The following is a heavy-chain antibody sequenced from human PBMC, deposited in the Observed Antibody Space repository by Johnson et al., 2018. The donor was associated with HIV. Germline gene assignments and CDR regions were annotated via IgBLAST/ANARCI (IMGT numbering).Heavy chain of an antibody. CDR2: LSGTGDST. CDR3: TTSVLQFLEWSQEAFDI. D-gene: IGHD3-3*01. V-gene: IGHV3-23*04. Sequence: VQLVESGGGVVRPGGSLRLSCAASGFTFDDYGMSWVRQAPGKGLEWVSALSGTGDSTYYADSVKGRFTISRDNSKNTLYLQMNSLRAEDTAVFYCTTSVLQFLEWSQEAFDIWGQGTEVTVSS. J-gene: IGHJ3*02. CDR1: GFTFDDYG.